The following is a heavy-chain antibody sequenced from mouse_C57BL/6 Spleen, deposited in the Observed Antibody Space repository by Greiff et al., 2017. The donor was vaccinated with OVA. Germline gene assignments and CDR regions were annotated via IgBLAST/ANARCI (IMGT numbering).Heavy chain of an antibody. CDR3: AREGIYYGNYEFAY. D-gene: IGHD2-1*01. Sequence: QVHLQPPFSSLFPPFSSFPLSCQASGYTFTSYWMHWVKQRPGRGLEWIGRIDPNSGGTKYNEKFKSKATLTVDKPSSTAYMQLSSLTSEDSAVYYCAREGIYYGNYEFAYWGQGTLVTVSA. V-gene: IGHV1-72*01. J-gene: IGHJ3*01. CDR1: GYTFTSYW. CDR2: IDPNSGGT.